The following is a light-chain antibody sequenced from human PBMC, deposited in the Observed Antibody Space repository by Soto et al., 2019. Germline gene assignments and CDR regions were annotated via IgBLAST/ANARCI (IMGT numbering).Light chain of an antibody. CDR1: SSDVGGYNY. J-gene: IGLJ2*01. V-gene: IGLV2-8*01. CDR2: EVS. CDR3: SSYADNNNVV. Sequence: QSALTQPPSASGSPGQSVTISCTGTSSDVGGYNYVSWYQQHPGKAPQLMIYEVSKRPSGVPDRFSGSKSGNTASLTVSGLQAEDEADYYCSSYADNNNVVFGGGTKLTV.